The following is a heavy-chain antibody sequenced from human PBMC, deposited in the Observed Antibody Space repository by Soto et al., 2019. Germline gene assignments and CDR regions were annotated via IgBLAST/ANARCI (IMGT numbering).Heavy chain of an antibody. D-gene: IGHD3-22*01. CDR2: IYSDGST. CDR1: GVIVSSNY. CDR3: ARARYDSSGYYFDY. J-gene: IGHJ4*02. Sequence: PGGSLRLSCAASGVIVSSNYMSWVRQAPGKGLEWVSVIYSDGSTHYTDSVKDRFIISRDISKNTLYLQMNSLRAEDTAVYYCARARYDSSGYYFDYWGQGALVTVSS. V-gene: IGHV3-53*01.